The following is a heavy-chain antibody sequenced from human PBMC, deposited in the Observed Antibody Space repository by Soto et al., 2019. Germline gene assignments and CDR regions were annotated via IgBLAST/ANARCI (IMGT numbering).Heavy chain of an antibody. J-gene: IGHJ5*02. CDR1: GGSISSYY. D-gene: IGHD3-16*01. Sequence: PSETLSLTCTVSGGSISSYYWSWIRQPPGKGLEWIGYIYYSGSTNYNPYLKSRVTISVDTSKNQFSLKLSSVTAADTAVYYCARIHRNYGAPPQFDPWGQGTLVTVSS. CDR2: IYYSGST. V-gene: IGHV4-59*08. CDR3: ARIHRNYGAPPQFDP.